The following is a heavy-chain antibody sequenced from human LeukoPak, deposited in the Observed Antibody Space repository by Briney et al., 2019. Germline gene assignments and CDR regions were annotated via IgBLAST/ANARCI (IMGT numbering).Heavy chain of an antibody. D-gene: IGHD3-3*01. J-gene: IGHJ6*02. CDR1: GGTFSSYA. CDR2: VIPIFGIA. CDR3: ATEGSTISYGMDV. Sequence: SVKVSCKASGGTFSSYAISWVRQAPGQGLEWMGRVIPIFGIANYAQKFQGRVTITADKSTSTAYMELSSLRSEDTAVYYCATEGSTISYGMDVWGQGTTVTVSS. V-gene: IGHV1-69*04.